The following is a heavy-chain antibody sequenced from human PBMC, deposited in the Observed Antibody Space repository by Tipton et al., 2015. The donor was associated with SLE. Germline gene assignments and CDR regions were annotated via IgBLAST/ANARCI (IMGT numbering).Heavy chain of an antibody. D-gene: IGHD5-12*01. CDR2: IYYSGST. Sequence: TLSLTCTVSGGSISSSSYYWSWIRQPPGKGLEWIGYIYYSGSTNYNPSLKSRVTIPVDTSKNQFSLKLSSVTAADTAVYYCAGTDETGGSPIVATTRVDYWGQGTLVTVSS. CDR1: GGSISSSSYY. CDR3: AGTDETGGSPIVATTRVDY. J-gene: IGHJ4*02. V-gene: IGHV4-61*05.